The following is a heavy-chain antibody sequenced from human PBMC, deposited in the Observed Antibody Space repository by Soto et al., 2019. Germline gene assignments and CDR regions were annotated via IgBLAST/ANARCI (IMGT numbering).Heavy chain of an antibody. CDR3: AREGYCSSPSCYTAEYYYYYGMYV. CDR1: GFTFSSYG. V-gene: IGHV3-33*01. Sequence: QVQLVESGGGVVQPGRSLRLSCAASGFTFSSYGMHWVRQAPGKGLEWVAVIWYAGSNTYYADSVKGRFTISRDNSKNTLYLQMNSLRAEDTAVYYCAREGYCSSPSCYTAEYYYYYGMYVWGQGTTVTVSS. CDR2: IWYAGSNT. J-gene: IGHJ6*02. D-gene: IGHD2-2*02.